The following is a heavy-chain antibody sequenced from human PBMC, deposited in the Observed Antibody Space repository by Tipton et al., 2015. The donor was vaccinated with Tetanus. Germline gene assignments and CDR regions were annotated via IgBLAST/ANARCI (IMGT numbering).Heavy chain of an antibody. V-gene: IGHV4-61*08. CDR1: GASLRGGDYH. Sequence: GASLRGGDYHWSWIRQPPGKGLEWLAYISGSGTSNSNYYLKSRITMTHDTSRNQFSLKLTAVTAADTAVYYCATMTPVDWYFDLWGRGTLVTVSS. CDR3: ATMTPVDWYFDL. J-gene: IGHJ2*01. D-gene: IGHD4-23*01. CDR2: ISGSGTS.